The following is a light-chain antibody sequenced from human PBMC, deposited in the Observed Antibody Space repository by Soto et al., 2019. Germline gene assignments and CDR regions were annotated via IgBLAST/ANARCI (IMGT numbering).Light chain of an antibody. Sequence: EIVLTQSPATLSLSPGERATLSCRASQSISSSLAWYQKNPGQAPRLLIYDASNRATGIPARFSGSGSGTDFTLTISSLEPEDFAVYXCQQRSDWPPITFGQGTRLEI. J-gene: IGKJ5*01. CDR2: DAS. CDR1: QSISSS. V-gene: IGKV3-11*01. CDR3: QQRSDWPPIT.